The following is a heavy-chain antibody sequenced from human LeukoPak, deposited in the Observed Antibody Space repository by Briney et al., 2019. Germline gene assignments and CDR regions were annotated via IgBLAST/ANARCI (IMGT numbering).Heavy chain of an antibody. V-gene: IGHV5-51*01. Sequence: GESLEISCKGSGYSFTNYWIGWVRQIPGQGLEWMVLIYPSDSDSRYNPSFQGQVTVSADKSISTAYLQWSSLKASDTATYYCARFSSSWFSGMDVWGQGTTVIVSS. CDR1: GYSFTNYW. CDR2: IYPSDSDS. J-gene: IGHJ6*02. D-gene: IGHD3-22*01. CDR3: ARFSSSWFSGMDV.